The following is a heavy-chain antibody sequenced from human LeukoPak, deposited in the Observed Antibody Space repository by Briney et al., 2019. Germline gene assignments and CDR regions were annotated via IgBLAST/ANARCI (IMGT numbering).Heavy chain of an antibody. CDR2: ISSSGSTI. V-gene: IGHV3-48*03. J-gene: IGHJ4*02. CDR1: GCTFSSYE. Sequence: GGALRLSCAASGCTFSSYEMNGVRQAPGKGLEWVSYISSSGSTIYYADSVKGRFTISRDNAKNSLYRQMNSLTAEDTAVYYCARDDDILTGIDYWGQGTLVTVSS. D-gene: IGHD3-9*01. CDR3: ARDDDILTGIDY.